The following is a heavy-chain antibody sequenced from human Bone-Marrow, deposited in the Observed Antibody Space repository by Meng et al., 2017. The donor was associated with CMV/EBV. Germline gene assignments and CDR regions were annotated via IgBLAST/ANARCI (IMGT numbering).Heavy chain of an antibody. V-gene: IGHV3-7*03. J-gene: IGHJ5*02. CDR3: ARHLFYSSSHNWLDP. Sequence: GESLKISCAASGFTFSSYWMSWVRQAPGKGLEWVANIKQDGSEKYYVDSVKGRFTISRDNAKNSLYLQMNRLRAEDTALYYRARHLFYSSSHNWLDPWGQGTLVTVSS. CDR1: GFTFSSYW. D-gene: IGHD6-13*01. CDR2: IKQDGSEK.